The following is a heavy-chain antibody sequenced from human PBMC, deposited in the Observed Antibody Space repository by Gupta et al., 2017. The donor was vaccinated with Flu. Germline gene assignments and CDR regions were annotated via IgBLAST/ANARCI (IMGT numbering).Heavy chain of an antibody. D-gene: IGHD2-21*02. V-gene: IGHV1-69*02. Sequence: QVQLVQSGAEVKKPGSSVKVSCKASGGTFSSYTISWVRRAPGQGLEWMGRIIPILGIANYAQKFQGRVTITADKSTSTAYMELSSLRSEDTAVYYCAMQALYCGGDCYSDYWGQGTLVTVSS. CDR1: GGTFSSYT. CDR3: AMQALYCGGDCYSDY. J-gene: IGHJ4*02. CDR2: IIPILGIA.